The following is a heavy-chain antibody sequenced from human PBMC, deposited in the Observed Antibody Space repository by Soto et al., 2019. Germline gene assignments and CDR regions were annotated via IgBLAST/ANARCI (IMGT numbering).Heavy chain of an antibody. CDR1: GGSFSGYY. CDR3: ARGFPDIVVVPAASYYYYGMDV. V-gene: IGHV4-34*01. D-gene: IGHD2-2*01. J-gene: IGHJ6*02. Sequence: SETPALTFAVYGGSFSGYYWSWIRQPPGKGLEWIGEINHSGSTNYNPSLKSRVTISVDTSKNQFSLKLSSVTAADTAVYYCARGFPDIVVVPAASYYYYGMDVWGQGTTVTVSS. CDR2: INHSGST.